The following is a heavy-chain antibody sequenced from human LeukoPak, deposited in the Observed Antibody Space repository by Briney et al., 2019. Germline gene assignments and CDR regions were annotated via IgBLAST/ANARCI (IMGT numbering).Heavy chain of an antibody. Sequence: GVSLRLSCAASGFTFSSYSMNWVRQAPGKGLEWVSSISSSSSYIYYADSVKGRFTISRDNAKNSLYLQMNSLRAEDTAVYYCARTAPGIAAAGGYFDYWGQGTLVTVSS. CDR2: ISSSSSYI. V-gene: IGHV3-21*01. J-gene: IGHJ4*02. CDR1: GFTFSSYS. D-gene: IGHD6-13*01. CDR3: ARTAPGIAAAGGYFDY.